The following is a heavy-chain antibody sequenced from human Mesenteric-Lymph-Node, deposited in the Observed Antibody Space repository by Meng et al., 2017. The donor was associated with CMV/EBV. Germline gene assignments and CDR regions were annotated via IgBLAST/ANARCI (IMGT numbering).Heavy chain of an antibody. J-gene: IGHJ4*02. V-gene: IGHV5-51*01. Sequence: CQGSGYSFPNYWITWVRQMPGKGLEWMGIIYPGDSDARYSPSFQGQVTMSADKSISNAYLQWSSLKASDTAMYYCARRKYYGSGDDYWGQGTLVTVSS. D-gene: IGHD3-10*01. CDR1: GYSFPNYW. CDR3: ARRKYYGSGDDY. CDR2: IYPGDSDA.